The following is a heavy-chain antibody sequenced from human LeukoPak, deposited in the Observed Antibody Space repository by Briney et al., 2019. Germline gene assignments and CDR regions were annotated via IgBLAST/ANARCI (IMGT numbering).Heavy chain of an antibody. V-gene: IGHV3-21*01. CDR2: ISSSSSYI. CDR1: GFTFSSYS. CDR3: ASTSLAAAGTAP. Sequence: GGSLRLSCAASGFTFSSYSMNWVRQAPGKGLEWVSSISSSSSYIYYADSVKGRFTISRDNAKNSLYLQMNGLRAEDTAVYYCASTSLAAAGTAPWGQGTLVTVSS. D-gene: IGHD6-13*01. J-gene: IGHJ5*02.